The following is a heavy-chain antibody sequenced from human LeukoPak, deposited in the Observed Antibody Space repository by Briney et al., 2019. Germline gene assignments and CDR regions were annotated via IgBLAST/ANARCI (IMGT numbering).Heavy chain of an antibody. V-gene: IGHV3-33*01. CDR1: GFTFSSYG. Sequence: GGSLRLSCAASGFTFSSYGMHWVRQAPGKGLEWVAVIWYDGSNKYYADSVKGRFTISKDNSKNTLYLQMNSLRAEDTAVYYCTRDFSGTHDYWGQGTLVTVSS. CDR3: TRDFSGTHDY. D-gene: IGHD1-7*01. CDR2: IWYDGSNK. J-gene: IGHJ4*02.